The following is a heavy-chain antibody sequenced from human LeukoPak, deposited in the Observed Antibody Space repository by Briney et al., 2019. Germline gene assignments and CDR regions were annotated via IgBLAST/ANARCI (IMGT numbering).Heavy chain of an antibody. CDR1: GFIFTSSA. CDR3: AAQYSSSWPIAFDI. Sequence: GTSVKVSCKASGFIFTSSAVQWVRQARGQRLEWIGWVVVGSGNTNYAQKFQERVTITRDMSTSTAYMELSSLRSEDTAVYYCAAQYSSSWPIAFDIWGQGTMVTVSS. V-gene: IGHV1-58*01. D-gene: IGHD6-13*01. CDR2: VVVGSGNT. J-gene: IGHJ3*02.